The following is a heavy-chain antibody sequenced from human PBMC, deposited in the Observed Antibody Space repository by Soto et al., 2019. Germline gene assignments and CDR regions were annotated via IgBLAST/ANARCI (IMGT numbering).Heavy chain of an antibody. CDR1: GYTFTSYG. CDR2: ISAYNGNT. Sequence: ASVKVSCKASGYTFTSYGISWVRQAPGQGLEWMGWISAYNGNTNYAQKLQGRVTMTTDTSTSTAYMELRSLRSDDTAVYYCARDTPYGLRLQEFDYWGQGTLVTVSS. CDR3: ARDTPYGLRLQEFDY. V-gene: IGHV1-18*01. D-gene: IGHD5-12*01. J-gene: IGHJ4*02.